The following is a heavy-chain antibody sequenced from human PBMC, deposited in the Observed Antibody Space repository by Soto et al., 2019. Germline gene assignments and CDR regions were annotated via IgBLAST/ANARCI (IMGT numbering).Heavy chain of an antibody. CDR2: IKQDGSEK. CDR1: GFIFSSYW. D-gene: IGHD3-3*01. V-gene: IGHV3-7*01. J-gene: IGHJ4*02. Sequence: GGSLRLSCAGSGFIFSSYWMSWVRQAPGKGLEWVASIKQDGSEKYYVDSVKGRFTISRDNAKSSVFLQMNSLRVEDTAVYHCVRTIESGGHDYWRQGTLVTVSS. CDR3: VRTIESGGHDY.